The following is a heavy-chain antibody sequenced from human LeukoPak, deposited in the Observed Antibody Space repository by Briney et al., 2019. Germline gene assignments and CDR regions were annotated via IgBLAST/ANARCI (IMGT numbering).Heavy chain of an antibody. CDR3: AKGAQGVLPDAFDV. V-gene: IGHV3-23*01. CDR2: ISGSGDRT. CDR1: GFTFNIYA. J-gene: IGHJ3*01. D-gene: IGHD3-10*01. Sequence: GGSLRLSCAASGFTFNIYAMTWVRQAPGKGLEWVSGISGSGDRTYYVDPVKGRFTISRDNSRNTLYLQLNSLRAEDTALYHCAKGAQGVLPDAFDVWGQGTMVTVSS.